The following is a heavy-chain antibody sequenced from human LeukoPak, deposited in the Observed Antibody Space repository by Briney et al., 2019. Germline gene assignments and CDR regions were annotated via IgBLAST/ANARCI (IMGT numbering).Heavy chain of an antibody. CDR3: ARVVGASLDY. Sequence: SETLSLTCTVSGGSISSSSYYWGWIRQPPGKGLEWIGSIYYSGSTYYNPSLKSRVTMSVDTSKNQFSLKLSSVTAADKAVYYCARVVGASLDYWGQGTLVTVSS. V-gene: IGHV4-39*07. J-gene: IGHJ4*02. D-gene: IGHD1-26*01. CDR1: GGSISSSSYY. CDR2: IYYSGST.